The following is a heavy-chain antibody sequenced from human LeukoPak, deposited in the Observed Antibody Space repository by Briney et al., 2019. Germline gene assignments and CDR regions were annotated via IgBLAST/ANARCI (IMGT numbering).Heavy chain of an antibody. CDR2: IKQDGSEK. Sequence: PGGSLRLSCAASGFTFSSYWMSWVRQAPGKGLEWVANIKQDGSEKYYVDSVKGRFTISRDNAKNSLYLQMNSLRAEDTAVYYCAREGGNYQSDWFDPWGQGTLVTVSS. CDR3: AREGGNYQSDWFDP. CDR1: GFTFSSYW. J-gene: IGHJ5*02. V-gene: IGHV3-7*01. D-gene: IGHD1-7*01.